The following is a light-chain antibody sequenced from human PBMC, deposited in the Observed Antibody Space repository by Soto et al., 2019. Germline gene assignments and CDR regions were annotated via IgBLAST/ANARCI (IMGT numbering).Light chain of an antibody. Sequence: IVMTQSPLPLPATPAEPPSISSRSSQSLLRSNGYNYLDWYLQKPGQSPQLLTYLGSNRASGVDDRFSGSGSGTDCTLKISIVEAEDVGVYYCMQALQTPYTFGQGTELEIK. CDR1: QSLLRSNGYNY. CDR2: LGS. J-gene: IGKJ2*01. V-gene: IGKV2-28*01. CDR3: MQALQTPYT.